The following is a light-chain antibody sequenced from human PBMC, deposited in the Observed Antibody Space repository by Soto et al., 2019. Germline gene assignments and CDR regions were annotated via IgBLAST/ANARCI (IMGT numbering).Light chain of an antibody. J-gene: IGKJ1*01. CDR3: HQYYSFPSWM. CDR2: GAS. CDR1: RDVTSN. V-gene: IGKV3-15*01. Sequence: VMTQSPATLSVSPGETASLSCRASRDVTSNIAWYQHKPGQPPRVLFYGASRRAPGVPARFGGSGFGTEFSLTISGLQSDDVAVYYCHQYYSFPSWMFGQGTKVEMK.